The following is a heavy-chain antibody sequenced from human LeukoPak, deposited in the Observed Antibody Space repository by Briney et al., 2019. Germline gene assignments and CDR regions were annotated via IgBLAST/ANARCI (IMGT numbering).Heavy chain of an antibody. V-gene: IGHV4-4*07. D-gene: IGHD3-10*01. CDR2: IYSSGST. CDR3: ARAVRDRGVILPWFDP. Sequence: SETLSLTCTVSGGSISSYYWSWIRQPPGKGLEWIGRIYSSGSTNYNPSLKSRVTMSVDTSKNQFSLKLSSVIAADTAVYYCARAVRDRGVILPWFDPWGQGTLVTVSS. J-gene: IGHJ5*02. CDR1: GGSISSYY.